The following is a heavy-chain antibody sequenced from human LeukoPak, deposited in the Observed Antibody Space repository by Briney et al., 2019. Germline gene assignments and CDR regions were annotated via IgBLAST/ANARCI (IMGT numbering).Heavy chain of an antibody. CDR2: IRYDGSKK. Sequence: GGSLRLSCTASGFAFRSHAMHWVRQAPGKGLEWVAFIRYDGSKKFYADSVKGRFTISRDNSKNTLYLQMNSLRAEDTAVYYCAKGWLQSTSDPWGQGTLVTVSS. V-gene: IGHV3-30*02. D-gene: IGHD5-24*01. CDR1: GFAFRSHA. CDR3: AKGWLQSTSDP. J-gene: IGHJ5*02.